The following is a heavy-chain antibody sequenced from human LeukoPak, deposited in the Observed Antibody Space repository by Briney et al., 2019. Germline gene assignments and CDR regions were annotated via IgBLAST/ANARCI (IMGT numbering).Heavy chain of an antibody. CDR3: AREAGSVVGAAFDY. J-gene: IGHJ4*02. Sequence: SETLSLTCTVSGGSISSSSYYWGWIRQPPGKGLEWIGSIYYSGSTYYNPSLKSRVTISVDTSKNQFSLKLSSVTAADTAVYYCAREAGSVVGAAFDYWGQGTLVTVSS. CDR2: IYYSGST. CDR1: GGSISSSSYY. V-gene: IGHV4-39*07. D-gene: IGHD1-26*01.